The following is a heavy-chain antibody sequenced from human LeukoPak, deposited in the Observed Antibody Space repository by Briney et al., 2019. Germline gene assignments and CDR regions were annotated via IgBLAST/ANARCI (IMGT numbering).Heavy chain of an antibody. J-gene: IGHJ4*02. CDR2: INTDGSST. CDR3: ARDREGASFNDY. V-gene: IGHV3-74*01. CDR1: GFTLSNFW. Sequence: SGGSLRLSCSASGFTLSNFWIHWVRQAPGKGLVWVSRINTDGSSTNYADSVKGRFAVSRDNAKNTLYLQMNSLRVEDTAVYYCARDREGASFNDYWGQGTLVTVSS.